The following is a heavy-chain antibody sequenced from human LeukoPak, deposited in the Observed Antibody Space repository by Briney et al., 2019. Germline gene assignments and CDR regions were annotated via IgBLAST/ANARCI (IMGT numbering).Heavy chain of an antibody. CDR3: ARGLSDIRGKPS. V-gene: IGHV1-8*01. Sequence: ASVKVSCKASGYTFTSYDINWVRQATGQGLEWMGWMNPNSGNTGYAQKFQGRVTMTRNTSISTAYMGLSSLRSEDTAVYYCARGLSDIRGKPSWGQGTLVTVSS. CDR2: MNPNSGNT. CDR1: GYTFTSYD. J-gene: IGHJ4*02. D-gene: IGHD3-10*01.